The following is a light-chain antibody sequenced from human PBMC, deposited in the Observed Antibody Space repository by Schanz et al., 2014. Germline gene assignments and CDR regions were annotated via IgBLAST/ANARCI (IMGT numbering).Light chain of an antibody. CDR2: EAT. CDR3: QSYDSSLSVRV. J-gene: IGLJ3*02. V-gene: IGLV2-14*02. CDR1: SSDVGSYNL. Sequence: QSALTQPASVSGSPGQSITISCTGTSSDVGSYNLVSWYQQHPGKAPKIIIFEATERPSGVPDRFSGYKSGTSASLAITGLQTEDEADYYCQSYDSSLSVRVFGGGTKLTVL.